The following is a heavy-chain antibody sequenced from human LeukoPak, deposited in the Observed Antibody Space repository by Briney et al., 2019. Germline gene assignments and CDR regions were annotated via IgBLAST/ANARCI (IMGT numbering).Heavy chain of an antibody. V-gene: IGHV4-39*01. CDR2: IYYSGST. CDR1: GGSVSSSSYY. CDR3: ARLYYYDSGSYDYAMDV. J-gene: IGHJ6*02. D-gene: IGHD3-10*01. Sequence: PSETLSLPCTVSGGSVSSSSYYWGWIRQPPGQGLEWIGNIYYSGSTYCNPSLKSRVTISVDTSKNQFSQRLSSVTAADTAVYYCARLYYYDSGSYDYAMDVWGQGTTVTVSS.